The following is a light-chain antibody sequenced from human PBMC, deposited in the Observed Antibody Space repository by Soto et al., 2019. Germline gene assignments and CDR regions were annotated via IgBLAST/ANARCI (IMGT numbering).Light chain of an antibody. CDR1: SSDVGGYNY. Sequence: QSVLTQPASVPGAPGQSITISCTGTSSDVGGYNYVSWYQQHPGKAPKLMIYDVSNRPSGVSNRFSGSKSGNTASLTISGLQAEDEADWYCSSYTGSSTRGVFGTGTKVSVL. CDR2: DVS. CDR3: SSYTGSSTRGV. J-gene: IGLJ1*01. V-gene: IGLV2-14*01.